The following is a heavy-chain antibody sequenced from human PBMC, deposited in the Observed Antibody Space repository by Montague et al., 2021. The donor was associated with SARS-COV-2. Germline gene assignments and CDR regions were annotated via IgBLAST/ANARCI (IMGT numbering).Heavy chain of an antibody. D-gene: IGHD3-10*01. CDR3: ARDRGFGEDWFDP. CDR1: GGSISRYY. Sequence: SETLPLTCAVSGGSISRYYWSWIRQPPGKGLEWIGYIYYSGSTNYNPSLESRVTISVDTSKNQLSLNLSSVTAADTAVYYCARDRGFGEDWFDPWGQGTLVTVSS. CDR2: IYYSGST. V-gene: IGHV4-59*12. J-gene: IGHJ5*02.